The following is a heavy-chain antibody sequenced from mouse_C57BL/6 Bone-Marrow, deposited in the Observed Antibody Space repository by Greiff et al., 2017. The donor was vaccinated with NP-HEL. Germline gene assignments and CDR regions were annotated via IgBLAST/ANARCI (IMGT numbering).Heavy chain of an antibody. Sequence: QVQLQQSGSELRSPGSSVKLSCKDFDSEVFPIAYMCWVRQKPGHGFEWIGGILPSIGRTIYGEKFEDKATLDADTLSNPADLELNSLTSEDSAIYDCARGSSTAWGLAYWGQGTLVTVSA. CDR3: ARGSSTAWGLAY. V-gene: IGHV15-2*01. CDR1: DSEVFPIAY. CDR2: ILPSIGRT. D-gene: IGHD3-1*01. J-gene: IGHJ3*01.